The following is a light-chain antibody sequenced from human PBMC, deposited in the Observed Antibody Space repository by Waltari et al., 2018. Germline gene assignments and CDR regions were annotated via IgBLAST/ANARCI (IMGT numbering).Light chain of an antibody. Sequence: DIQMTQSHSSLSASVGDTVTITCRASQGISSYLNWFQQKPGKAPKLLIYAASSLESGVPSRFSGSGSGTEFTLTISSLQPEDFAAYYCLQHNSYPRTFGQGTKVEIK. V-gene: IGKV1-17*01. J-gene: IGKJ1*01. CDR3: LQHNSYPRT. CDR1: QGISSY. CDR2: AAS.